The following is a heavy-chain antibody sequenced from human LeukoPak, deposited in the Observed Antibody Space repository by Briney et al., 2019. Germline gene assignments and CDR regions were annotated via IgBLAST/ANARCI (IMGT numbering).Heavy chain of an antibody. CDR1: GGTFVSYV. D-gene: IGHD5-18*01. V-gene: IGHV1-69*13. CDR3: AKEGDTALVTGYFDL. Sequence: GASVKVSCKASGGTFVSYVISWVRQAPGQGLDWMGGIIPIFGTAHYAQKFQGRLTITADESTSTVYMEMSSLRSEDTAMYYRAKEGDTALVTGYFDLWGRGTLVTVSS. J-gene: IGHJ2*01. CDR2: IIPIFGTA.